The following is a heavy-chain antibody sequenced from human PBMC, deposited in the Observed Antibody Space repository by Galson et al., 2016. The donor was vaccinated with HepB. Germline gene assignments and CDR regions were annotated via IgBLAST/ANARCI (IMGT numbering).Heavy chain of an antibody. CDR1: GFTFSSYT. CDR3: ARDRSLLTGFDY. D-gene: IGHD2-8*02. CDR2: LSYDGSNK. J-gene: IGHJ4*02. V-gene: IGHV3-30*04. Sequence: SLRLSCAASGFTFSSYTMHWVRQAPGMGLEWVAVLSYDGSNKYYADSVKGRFTISRDNSKNTLFLQMNSLRAEDTAVYFCARDRSLLTGFDYWGQGPLVTVSS.